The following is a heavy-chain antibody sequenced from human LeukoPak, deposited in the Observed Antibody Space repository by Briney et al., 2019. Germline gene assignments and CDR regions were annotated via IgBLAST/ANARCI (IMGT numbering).Heavy chain of an antibody. V-gene: IGHV3-13*01. CDR3: AREGETVVIDY. CDR1: GFSFNNYD. Sequence: GGSLRLSCAASGFSFNNYDIHWVRQASGKGLEWVSAIDSAGDTYYPGSVKGRFTISRDNAKNSLYLQMNSLRAEDTAVYYCAREGETVVIDYWGQGTLVTVSS. CDR2: IDSAGDT. D-gene: IGHD4-23*01. J-gene: IGHJ4*02.